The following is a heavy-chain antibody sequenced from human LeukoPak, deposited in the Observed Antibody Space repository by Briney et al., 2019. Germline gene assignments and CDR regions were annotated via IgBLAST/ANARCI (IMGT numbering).Heavy chain of an antibody. CDR2: ISDSGSVT. J-gene: IGHJ4*02. Sequence: PGGSLRLSCAASAFTFSDYYMGWIRKAPGKGLEWLSYISDSGSVTSYADSVKGRFTISRDNAKNSLYLQMNSLRAEDTAVYYCARDGRAARHFDYWGQGTLVTVSS. V-gene: IGHV3-11*04. CDR3: ARDGRAARHFDY. D-gene: IGHD6-6*01. CDR1: AFTFSDYY.